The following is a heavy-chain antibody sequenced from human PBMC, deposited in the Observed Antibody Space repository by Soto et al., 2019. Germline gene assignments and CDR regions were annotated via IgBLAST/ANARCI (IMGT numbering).Heavy chain of an antibody. J-gene: IGHJ6*02. Sequence: EVQLVESGVCLVKPGWSLRLSCAASGFTFSTAWMSWVRQAPGKGLEWVGRIKSKTDGGTTDYAAPVKGRFTISRDDSKNTLYLQMNSLKTEDTAGYYCTTVGYYYYGMDVWGQGTTVTVSS. V-gene: IGHV3-15*01. CDR1: GFTFSTAW. CDR3: TTVGYYYYGMDV. CDR2: IKSKTDGGTT.